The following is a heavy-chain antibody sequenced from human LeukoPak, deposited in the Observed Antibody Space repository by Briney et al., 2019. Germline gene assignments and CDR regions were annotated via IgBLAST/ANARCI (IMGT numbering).Heavy chain of an antibody. V-gene: IGHV3-48*03. CDR2: ISNSIFKI. J-gene: IGHJ6*03. CDR1: EFTFVRYA. Sequence: SLRLSCAASEFTFVRYAMNWVRQAPGEGLGRVSYISNSIFKIGYADSVQGRFTISRDNSKNSLYLQMDSLRVEDTAVYYCVRDPSYGSSWYYYMDVWGKGTTVTVSS. CDR3: VRDPSYGSSWYYYMDV. D-gene: IGHD6-13*01.